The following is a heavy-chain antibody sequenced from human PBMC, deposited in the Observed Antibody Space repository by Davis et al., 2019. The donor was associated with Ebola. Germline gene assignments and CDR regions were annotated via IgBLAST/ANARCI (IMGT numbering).Heavy chain of an antibody. Sequence: GESLKISCKGSGYSFTSYWIGWVRQMPGKGLEWMGIIYPGDSDTRYSPSFQGQVTISADKSISTAYLQWSSLKASDTAMYYCARHRDQLELRRVYYYGMDVWGQGTTVTVSS. CDR2: IYPGDSDT. CDR3: ARHRDQLELRRVYYYGMDV. V-gene: IGHV5-51*01. D-gene: IGHD1-7*01. CDR1: GYSFTSYW. J-gene: IGHJ6*02.